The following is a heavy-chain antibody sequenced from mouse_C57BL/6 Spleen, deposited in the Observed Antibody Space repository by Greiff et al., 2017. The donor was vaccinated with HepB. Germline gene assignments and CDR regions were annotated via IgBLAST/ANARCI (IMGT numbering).Heavy chain of an antibody. J-gene: IGHJ2*01. CDR1: GYTFTGYW. CDR3: ARMELSYYFDY. D-gene: IGHD1-1*01. CDR2: ILPGSGST. Sequence: VQLQQSGAELMKPGASVKLSCKATGYTFTGYWIEWVKQRPGHGLEWIGEILPGSGSTNYNEKFKGKATLTVDTSSSTAYMQLSSLTSEDSAVYYCARMELSYYFDYWGQGTTLTVSS. V-gene: IGHV1-9*01.